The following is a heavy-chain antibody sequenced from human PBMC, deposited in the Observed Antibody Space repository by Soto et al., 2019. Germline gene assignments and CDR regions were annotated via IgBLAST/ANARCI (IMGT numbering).Heavy chain of an antibody. CDR1: GFTFSSYG. D-gene: IGHD6-19*01. CDR2: ISYDGSNK. J-gene: IGHJ6*02. V-gene: IGHV3-30*18. Sequence: QVQLVESGGGGVQPGRSLRLSCAASGFTFSSYGMHWVRQAPGKGLEWVAVISYDGSNKYYADSVKGRFTISRDNSKNTLYLQMNSLRAEDTAVYYCAKDRGLARDYYYYGMDVWGQGTTVTVSS. CDR3: AKDRGLARDYYYYGMDV.